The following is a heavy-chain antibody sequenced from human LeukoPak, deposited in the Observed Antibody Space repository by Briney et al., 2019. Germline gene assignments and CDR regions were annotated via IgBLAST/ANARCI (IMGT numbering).Heavy chain of an antibody. CDR3: TTESGALSIDYYDSSGYNY. Sequence: GGSLRLSCAASGFTFSNAWMSWVRQAPGKGLEWVGRIKSKTDGGTTDYAAPVKGRFTISRDDSKNTLYLQMNSLKTEDTAVYYCTTESGALSIDYYDSSGYNYWGQGTLVTVSS. CDR2: IKSKTDGGTT. V-gene: IGHV3-15*01. D-gene: IGHD3-22*01. CDR1: GFTFSNAW. J-gene: IGHJ4*02.